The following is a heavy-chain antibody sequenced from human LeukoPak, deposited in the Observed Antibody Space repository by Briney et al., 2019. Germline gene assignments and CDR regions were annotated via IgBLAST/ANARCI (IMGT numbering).Heavy chain of an antibody. Sequence: PSETLSLTCAVYGGSFSGFYWSWIRQPPGKGPEWIGEINHSGSTYYNPSLKSRVTISADTSKNQFSLKLTSVTAADTAVYYCARHYGPWGQGTLVTVSS. J-gene: IGHJ5*02. V-gene: IGHV4-34*01. CDR3: ARHYGP. CDR1: GGSFSGFY. D-gene: IGHD3-16*01. CDR2: INHSGST.